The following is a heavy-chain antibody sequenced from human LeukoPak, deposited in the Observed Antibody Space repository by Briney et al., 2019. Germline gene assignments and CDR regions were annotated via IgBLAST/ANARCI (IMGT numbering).Heavy chain of an antibody. CDR1: GYNFIDKY. CDR3: AKAPD. V-gene: IGHV1-2*02. CDR2: INPNNGGT. Sequence: ASVRVSCKASGYNFIDKYMHWVRQAPGQGLEWMAWINPNNGGTNYAQKFEGRVTMTRDTSISTAYMELSSLRSDDTAVYYCAKAPDWGQGTLVTVSS. J-gene: IGHJ4*02.